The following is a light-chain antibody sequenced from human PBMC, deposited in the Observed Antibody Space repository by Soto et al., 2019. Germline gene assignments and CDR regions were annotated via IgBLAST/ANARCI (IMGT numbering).Light chain of an antibody. CDR3: AAWDGNLRALR. J-gene: IGLJ2*01. CDR2: RNN. Sequence: QPVLTQPPSASGTLGQRVTISCSGGSSNIGSNYVSWYQHLPGTAPKLLIYRNNQWPSGVPDRFSGSKSGTSASLAISGLRSEDEADYYCAAWDGNLRALRFGGGTKVTVL. V-gene: IGLV1-47*01. CDR1: SSNIGSNY.